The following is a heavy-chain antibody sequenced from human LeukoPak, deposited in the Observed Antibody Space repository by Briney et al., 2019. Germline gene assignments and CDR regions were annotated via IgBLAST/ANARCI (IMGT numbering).Heavy chain of an antibody. CDR2: IDGSGVST. Sequence: PGGSLRLSCAASGFTFSYYSMNWVRQAPGKGLEWVSSIDGSGVSTFCVASLRGRFTISRDNAKNSVYLQMNSLRAEDTAVYHCVRGDRRDFWGQGTLVTVSS. D-gene: IGHD3-16*01. CDR1: GFTFSYYS. CDR3: VRGDRRDF. J-gene: IGHJ4*02. V-gene: IGHV3-21*01.